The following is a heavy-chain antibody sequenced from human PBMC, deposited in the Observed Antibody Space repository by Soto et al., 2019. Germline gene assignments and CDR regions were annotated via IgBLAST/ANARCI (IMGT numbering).Heavy chain of an antibody. V-gene: IGHV1-3*04. CDR1: GDTFTSYS. J-gene: IGHJ4*02. D-gene: IGHD4-17*01. CDR2: INTGNGNT. Sequence: QVQLVQSGAEVKKPGASVRVSCMASGDTFTSYSMHWVRQAPGQRLEWMGWINTGNGNTRYSQNFQGRVTITRDTSASTAYMELSSLSSEDTCVYCCATEPLNGHFDPFDSWGQGTLVTVPS. CDR3: ATEPLNGHFDPFDS.